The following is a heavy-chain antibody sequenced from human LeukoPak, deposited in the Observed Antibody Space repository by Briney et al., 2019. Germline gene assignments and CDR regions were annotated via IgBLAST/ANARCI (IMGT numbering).Heavy chain of an antibody. CDR3: ATPIFFPPGGYYYGMDV. V-gene: IGHV4-34*01. CDR1: GGSLRGYY. D-gene: IGHD3-3*01. CDR2: INHSGST. J-gene: IGHJ6*02. Sequence: PSETLSLTCAVYGGSLRGYYWSWIRQPPAKGLEWIGEINHSGSTNYNPSLKSRVTISVDTSKNQFSLKLSSVTAADTAVYYCATPIFFPPGGYYYGMDVWGQGTTVTVSS.